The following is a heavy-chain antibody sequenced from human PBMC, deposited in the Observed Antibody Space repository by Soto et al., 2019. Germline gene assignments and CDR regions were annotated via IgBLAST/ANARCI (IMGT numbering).Heavy chain of an antibody. CDR3: ASHDVVVAADASRQHYCYMDV. CDR2: ISSSSSTI. Sequence: EVQLVESGGGLVQPGGSLRLSCAASGLTFSSYSMNWVRQAPGKGLEWVSYISSSSSTIYYADSVKGRFTISRDNAKNSRYLHMNSRRGEDTAVNYCASHDVVVAADASRQHYCYMDVWGKGTTVTVSS. CDR1: GLTFSSYS. V-gene: IGHV3-48*01. D-gene: IGHD2-2*01. J-gene: IGHJ6*03.